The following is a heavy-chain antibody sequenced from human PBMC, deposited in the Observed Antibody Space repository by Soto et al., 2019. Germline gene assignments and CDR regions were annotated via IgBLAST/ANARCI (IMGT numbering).Heavy chain of an antibody. J-gene: IGHJ4*02. CDR3: ARRQSSSWYGL. CDR1: GGSISSGNYY. D-gene: IGHD6-13*01. V-gene: IGHV4-39*01. Sequence: TSETLSLTSTVSGGSISSGNYYWGWIRQPPGKGLEWIGSLYYSGSTYYNPSLKSRVTISVDTSKNQFSLKLSSVTAADTAVYYCARRQSSSWYGLWGQGTLVTVSS. CDR2: LYYSGST.